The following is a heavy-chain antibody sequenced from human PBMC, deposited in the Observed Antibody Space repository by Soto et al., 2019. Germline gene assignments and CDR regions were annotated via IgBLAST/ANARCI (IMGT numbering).Heavy chain of an antibody. D-gene: IGHD6-13*01. CDR3: ARARATIAAAAIFDC. J-gene: IGHJ4*02. CDR2: VYRTGST. Sequence: SETLSLTCAVSGGSISTSNWWSWVRQPPRKGLEWIGEVYRTGSTNYNPSLESRLTISVDKSKNQFSLKLTSVTAADTAVYYCARARATIAAAAIFDCWGQGTLVTVSS. CDR1: GGSISTSNW. V-gene: IGHV4-4*02.